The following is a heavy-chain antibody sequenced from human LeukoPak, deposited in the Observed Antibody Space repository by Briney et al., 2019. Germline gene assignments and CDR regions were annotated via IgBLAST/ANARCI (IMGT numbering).Heavy chain of an antibody. D-gene: IGHD4-11*01. CDR2: INPSGGST. CDR3: ARMGGVTI. J-gene: IGHJ4*02. Sequence: GESLKISCKGSGYSFTSYWIGWVRQAPGQGLEWMGIINPSGGSTSYAQKFQGRVTMTRDTSTSTVYMELSSLRSEDTAVYYCARMGGVTIWGQGTLVTVSS. V-gene: IGHV1-46*03. CDR1: GYSFTSYW.